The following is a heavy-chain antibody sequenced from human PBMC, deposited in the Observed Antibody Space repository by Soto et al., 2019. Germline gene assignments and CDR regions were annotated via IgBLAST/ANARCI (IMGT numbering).Heavy chain of an antibody. CDR2: ISGSGGST. CDR1: GFTFSSYA. J-gene: IGHJ6*02. CDR3: AKGLRFLEWLDYYGMDV. V-gene: IGHV3-23*01. Sequence: GGSLRLSCAASGFTFSSYAMSWVRQAPGKGLEWVSAISGSGGSTYYADSVKGRFTISRDNSKNTLYLQMNSLRAEDTAVYYCAKGLRFLEWLDYYGMDVWGQGTTVTVSS. D-gene: IGHD3-3*01.